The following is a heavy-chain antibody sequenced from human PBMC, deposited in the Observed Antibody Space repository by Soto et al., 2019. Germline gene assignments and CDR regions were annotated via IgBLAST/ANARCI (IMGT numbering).Heavy chain of an antibody. CDR2: IYYSGST. Sequence: QVQLQESGPGLVKPSQTLSLTCTVSGGSISSGGYYWSWIRQHPGKGLEWIGYIYYSGSTYYNPSLKSRVTLSLDTSKNQFSLQLSSVTAADTAVYYCARIKQLRPGGTVYGMDVWGQGTTVTVSS. CDR1: GGSISSGGYY. J-gene: IGHJ6*02. D-gene: IGHD6-13*01. V-gene: IGHV4-31*03. CDR3: ARIKQLRPGGTVYGMDV.